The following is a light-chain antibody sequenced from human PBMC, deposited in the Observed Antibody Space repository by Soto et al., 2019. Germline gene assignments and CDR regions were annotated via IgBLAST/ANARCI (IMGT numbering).Light chain of an antibody. CDR2: NTS. V-gene: IGKV3-20*01. Sequence: EIVLTQSPGTLSLSPGEKATISCRASQSVSSGYLAWYQQKPGQAPRIVIYNTSHRAAGLPDRFSGSGSETDFTLTISRLEPEDFAVYYCQQYGSSPLYSFGQGTNLEIK. CDR1: QSVSSGY. J-gene: IGKJ2*01. CDR3: QQYGSSPLYS.